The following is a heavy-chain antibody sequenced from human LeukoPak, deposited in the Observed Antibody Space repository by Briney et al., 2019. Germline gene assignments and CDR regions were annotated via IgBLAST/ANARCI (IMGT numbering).Heavy chain of an antibody. CDR1: GYTFTSYG. D-gene: IGHD3-16*01. CDR3: ARVGRDIASYNWFDP. Sequence: GASVKVSCKASGYTFTSYGISWVRQAPGQGLEWMGWISAYNGNTNYAQKLQGRVTMTTDTSTSTAYMELGSLRSDDTAVYYCARVGRDIASYNWFDPWGQGTLVTVSS. J-gene: IGHJ5*02. CDR2: ISAYNGNT. V-gene: IGHV1-18*01.